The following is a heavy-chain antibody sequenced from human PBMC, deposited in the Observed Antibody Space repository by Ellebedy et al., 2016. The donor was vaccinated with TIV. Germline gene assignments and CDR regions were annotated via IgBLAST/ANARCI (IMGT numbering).Heavy chain of an antibody. J-gene: IGHJ4*02. CDR2: IKQDGSEK. CDR1: GFSISSFW. D-gene: IGHD2-2*03. CDR3: VRRSSGYCVGTSCTTDFDY. V-gene: IGHV3-7*01. Sequence: GGSLRLXCAASGFSISSFWMSWVRQSPGKGLEWVANIKQDGSEKYYVDSVKGRFTISRDNAKNTLYLQMNSLRAEDTAVYYCVRRSSGYCVGTSCTTDFDYWGQGTLVTVSS.